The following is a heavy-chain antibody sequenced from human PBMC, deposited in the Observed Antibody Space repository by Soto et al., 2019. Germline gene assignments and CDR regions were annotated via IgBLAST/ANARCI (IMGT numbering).Heavy chain of an antibody. D-gene: IGHD1-26*01. CDR2: ISAHNGNT. CDR3: ANLISGSWRA. CDR1: GYTFSNYG. V-gene: IGHV1-18*04. J-gene: IGHJ5*02. Sequence: ASVKVSFKDSGYTFSNYGINWVRQAPGQGLEWMGWISAHNGNTNYIQTFQGRVAMTTDTSTSTAYMELGGLRSDDTAVYYCANLISGSWRAWGQGTLVTVSS.